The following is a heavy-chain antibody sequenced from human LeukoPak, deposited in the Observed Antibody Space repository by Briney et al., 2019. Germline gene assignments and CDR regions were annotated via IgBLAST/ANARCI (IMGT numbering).Heavy chain of an antibody. V-gene: IGHV3-30*02. D-gene: IGHD2-21*01. CDR3: ARDRVVLAPQTKEGYYYYGMDV. Sequence: GGSLRLSCAASGFTFSSYGMHWVRQAPGKGLEWVAFIRYDGSNKYYADSVKGRFTISRDNSKDTLYLQMNSLRVEDTAVYYCARDRVVLAPQTKEGYYYYGMDVWGQGTSVTVSS. CDR1: GFTFSSYG. CDR2: IRYDGSNK. J-gene: IGHJ6*02.